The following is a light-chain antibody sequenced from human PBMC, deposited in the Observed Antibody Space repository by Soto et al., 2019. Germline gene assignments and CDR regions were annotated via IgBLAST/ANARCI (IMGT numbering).Light chain of an antibody. J-gene: IGKJ1*01. Sequence: DIVMTQSPDSLAVSLGERATINCKSSQSVLYSSNNKNYLAWYQQKQGQPPKLLIYWASTRESAVPDQLSVSGSGPDVTLTISRLQAQDVAVYYCQQNYSTPPTFGQGTKVEIK. V-gene: IGKV4-1*01. CDR3: QQNYSTPPT. CDR1: QSVLYSSNNKNY. CDR2: WAS.